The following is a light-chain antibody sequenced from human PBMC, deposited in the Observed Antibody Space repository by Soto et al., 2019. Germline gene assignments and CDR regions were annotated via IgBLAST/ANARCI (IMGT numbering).Light chain of an antibody. CDR2: KPS. CDR1: QTISSW. CDR3: KQRSNWPIT. J-gene: IGKJ5*01. V-gene: IGKV1-5*03. Sequence: EIQMTQSPSTLSASLGDRFAITCMDIQTISSWLAWYQQKPGKAPKLLIYKPSTLKSGVPSMLSGSGSGTEFTLTISSLEHEDFEVSYCKQRSNWPITFGQGTRLEI.